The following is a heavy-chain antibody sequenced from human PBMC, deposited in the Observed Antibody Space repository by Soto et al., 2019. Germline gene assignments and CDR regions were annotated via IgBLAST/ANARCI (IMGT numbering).Heavy chain of an antibody. Sequence: SVKVSCKASGYTFTSYYMHWVRQAPGQGLEWMGIINPSGGSTSYAQKFQGRVAMTRDTSTSTVYMELSSLRSEDTAVYYCARVSGVYGFDYWGQGTLVTVSS. D-gene: IGHD1-26*01. V-gene: IGHV1-46*01. J-gene: IGHJ4*02. CDR3: ARVSGVYGFDY. CDR1: GYTFTSYY. CDR2: INPSGGST.